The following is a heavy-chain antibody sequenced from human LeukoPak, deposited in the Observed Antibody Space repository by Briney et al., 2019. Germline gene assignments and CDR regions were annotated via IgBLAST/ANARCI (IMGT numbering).Heavy chain of an antibody. J-gene: IGHJ4*02. CDR1: GGTFSSYA. CDR2: IIPIFGTA. Sequence: SVRVSCKASGGTFSSYAIRWVRQAPGQGLEWMGRIIPIFGTANYAQKFQGRVTITTDESTSTAYMELSSLRSEDTAVYYCARDFDDYYDSSYFDYWGQGTLVTVSS. D-gene: IGHD3-22*01. V-gene: IGHV1-69*05. CDR3: ARDFDDYYDSSYFDY.